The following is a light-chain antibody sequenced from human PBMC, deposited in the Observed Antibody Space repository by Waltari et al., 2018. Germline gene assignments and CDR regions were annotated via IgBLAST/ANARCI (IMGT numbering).Light chain of an antibody. CDR3: QQFGSSPFT. V-gene: IGKV3-20*01. Sequence: EIVLTQSPGTLSLSPGERATLSCRASESVSSSHLAWYQQKPGQAPRLLVYAESSRATGIPERFSGSGSGTDFTLTISRLEPEDFAVYYCQQFGSSPFTCGGGTKVEIK. CDR1: ESVSSSH. CDR2: AES. J-gene: IGKJ4*01.